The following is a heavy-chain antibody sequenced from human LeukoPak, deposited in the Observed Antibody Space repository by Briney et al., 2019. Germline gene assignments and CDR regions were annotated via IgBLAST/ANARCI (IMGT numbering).Heavy chain of an antibody. CDR1: GFTVSSNY. Sequence: GGSLRLSCAASGFTVSSNYMSWVRQAPGKGLEWVSVIYSGGSTYYADSVKGRFTVSRDNSKNTLYLQMNSLRAEDTAVYYCASTFYGDSPPYWGQGTLVTVSS. D-gene: IGHD4-17*01. CDR3: ASTFYGDSPPY. V-gene: IGHV3-66*01. J-gene: IGHJ4*02. CDR2: IYSGGST.